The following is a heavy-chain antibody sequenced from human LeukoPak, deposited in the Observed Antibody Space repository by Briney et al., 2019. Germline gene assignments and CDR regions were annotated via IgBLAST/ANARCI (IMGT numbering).Heavy chain of an antibody. CDR1: GFTFSSYA. Sequence: PGGSLRLSCAASGFTFSSYAMSWVRQAPGQGLEWVSAISGSGGSTYYADSVKGRFTISRDNSKNTLYLQMNSLRAEDTAVYYCAKAPPPPITMVRGVIPSGFDYWGQGTLVTVSS. CDR3: AKAPPPPITMVRGVIPSGFDY. V-gene: IGHV3-23*01. CDR2: ISGSGGST. D-gene: IGHD3-10*01. J-gene: IGHJ4*02.